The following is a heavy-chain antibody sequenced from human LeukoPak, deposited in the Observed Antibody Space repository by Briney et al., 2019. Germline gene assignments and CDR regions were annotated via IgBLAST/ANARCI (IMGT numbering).Heavy chain of an antibody. V-gene: IGHV4-34*01. CDR2: INHSGST. CDR3: ARCPLWFAASDAFDI. Sequence: SETLSLTCAVYGGSFSGYYWSWIRQPPGKGLEWIGEINHSGSTNYNPSLKSRVTISVDTSKNQFSLKLSSVTAADTAVYYCARCPLWFAASDAFDIWGQGTMVTVSS. J-gene: IGHJ3*02. CDR1: GGSFSGYY. D-gene: IGHD3-10*01.